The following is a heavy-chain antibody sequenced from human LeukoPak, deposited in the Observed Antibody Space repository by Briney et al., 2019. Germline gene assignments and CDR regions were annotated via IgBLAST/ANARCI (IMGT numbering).Heavy chain of an antibody. Sequence: SETLSLTCTVSGDSMSSYYWSWIRQPPGKGLEWIGEIYHSGSTNYNPSLKSRVTISVDKSKNQFSLKLSSVTAADTAVYYCARDNGENIDYWGQGTLVTVSS. J-gene: IGHJ4*02. V-gene: IGHV4-59*12. D-gene: IGHD3-10*01. CDR3: ARDNGENIDY. CDR1: GDSMSSYY. CDR2: IYHSGST.